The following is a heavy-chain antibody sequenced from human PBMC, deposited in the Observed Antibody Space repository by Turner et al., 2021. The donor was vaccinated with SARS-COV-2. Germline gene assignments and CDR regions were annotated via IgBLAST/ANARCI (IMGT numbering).Heavy chain of an antibody. D-gene: IGHD1-7*01. J-gene: IGHJ5*02. V-gene: IGHV1-2*02. CDR3: SRNYGRNSRWFDP. CDR1: GYTFTDYY. CDR2: IGPSSGGT. Sequence: QVQLVQSGVEVKAPGASVKVPCKASGYTFTDYYIHWGRQAPGQGLEWMGWIGPSSGGTNYAQRFQGRITMTRDTSISTAYMELSSLRSDDTAVYYCSRNYGRNSRWFDPWGQGTLVTVSS.